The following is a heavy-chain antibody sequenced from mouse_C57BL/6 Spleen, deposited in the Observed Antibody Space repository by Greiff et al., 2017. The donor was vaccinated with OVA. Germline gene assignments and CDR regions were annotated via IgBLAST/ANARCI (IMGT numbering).Heavy chain of an antibody. CDR3: AREGYYDYDPYAMDY. Sequence: VQLKESGPELVKPGDSVKISCKASGYSFTGYFMNWVMQSHGKSLEWIGRINPYNGDTFYNQKFKGKATLTVDKSSSTAHMELRSLTSEDSAVYYCAREGYYDYDPYAMDYWGQGTSVTVSS. CDR2: INPYNGDT. J-gene: IGHJ4*01. CDR1: GYSFTGYF. D-gene: IGHD2-4*01. V-gene: IGHV1-20*01.